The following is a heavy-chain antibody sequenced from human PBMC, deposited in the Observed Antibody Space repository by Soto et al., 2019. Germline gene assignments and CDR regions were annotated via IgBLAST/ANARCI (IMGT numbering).Heavy chain of an antibody. CDR2: IIPIIGVT. CDR1: GDTFNSYV. Sequence: QVQLVQSGAEVKRPGSSVKVSCESSGDTFNSYVISWVRQAPGQGLEWMGGIIPIIGVTHYAQKFQGRVTISALSSTGTAYMELTNLGFEDTAIYYCASESLVATGAEHSGQGILVLVSS. V-gene: IGHV1-69*17. D-gene: IGHD6-13*01. CDR3: ASESLVATGAEH. J-gene: IGHJ1*01.